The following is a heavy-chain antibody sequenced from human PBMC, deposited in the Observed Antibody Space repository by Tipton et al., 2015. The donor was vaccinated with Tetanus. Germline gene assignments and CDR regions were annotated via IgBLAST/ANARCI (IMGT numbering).Heavy chain of an antibody. Sequence: TLSLTCSVSGASISGGRYFWNWVRQHPEKGLEWIGYIYYSGDTYINPSLKTRVTMSVDTSRNQFSLNLTSVTAADTAVYYCARHLTYTYTSRYFDYWGLGTLVTVSS. CDR1: GASISGGRYF. CDR3: ARHLTYTYTSRYFDY. J-gene: IGHJ4*02. CDR2: IYYSGDT. D-gene: IGHD5-18*01. V-gene: IGHV4-30-4*01.